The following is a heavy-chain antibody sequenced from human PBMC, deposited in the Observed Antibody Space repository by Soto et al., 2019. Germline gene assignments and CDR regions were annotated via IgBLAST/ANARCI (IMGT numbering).Heavy chain of an antibody. CDR1: GYTFTSYG. Sequence: QVPLVQSGAEVKKPGASVKVSCKASGYTFTSYGISWVRQAPGQGLEWMGWISAYDGNTNYAQKLQGRVTMTTDTSTSTAYMELRSLRSDDTAVYYCARGRGTLGAGTPQFPHYYYYYYMDVWGKGTTVTVSS. CDR2: ISAYDGNT. V-gene: IGHV1-18*01. J-gene: IGHJ6*03. CDR3: ARGRGTLGAGTPQFPHYYYYYYMDV. D-gene: IGHD1-26*01.